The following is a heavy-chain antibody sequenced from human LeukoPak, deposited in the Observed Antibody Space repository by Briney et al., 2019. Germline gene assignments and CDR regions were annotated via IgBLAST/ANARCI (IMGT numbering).Heavy chain of an antibody. V-gene: IGHV3-74*01. Sequence: PGGSLRLSCAASGVTFSNYWMHCVRQAPGKGLVWVSRISSDGSVTTYADSVKGRFTISRDNAKNTLYLRMNSLRAEDTAVYHCARTAYTTSSLGFWGQGTLVTVSS. CDR2: ISSDGSVT. CDR3: ARTAYTTSSLGF. J-gene: IGHJ4*02. CDR1: GVTFSNYW. D-gene: IGHD6-6*01.